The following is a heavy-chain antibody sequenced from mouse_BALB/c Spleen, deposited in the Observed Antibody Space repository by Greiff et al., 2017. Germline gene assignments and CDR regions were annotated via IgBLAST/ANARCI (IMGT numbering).Heavy chain of an antibody. Sequence: QVQLQQPGAELVKPGAPVKLSCKASGYTFTATWINGVKQRPGRGLEWIGRIDPSDSETHYNQKFKDKATLTVDKSSSTAYIQLSSLTSEDSAVYYCARWGYGSSSYFDYWGQGTTLTVSS. V-gene: IGHV1-69*02. D-gene: IGHD1-1*01. CDR2: IDPSDSET. J-gene: IGHJ2*01. CDR3: ARWGYGSSSYFDY. CDR1: GYTFTATW.